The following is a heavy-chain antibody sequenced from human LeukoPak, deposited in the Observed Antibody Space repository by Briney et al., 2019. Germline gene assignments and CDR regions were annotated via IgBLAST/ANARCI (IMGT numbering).Heavy chain of an antibody. J-gene: IGHJ6*03. CDR2: IKKDGSEE. V-gene: IGHV3-7*01. D-gene: IGHD6-19*01. CDR3: ARFGVGGWPYYYYYMDV. CDR1: GFSFSNYW. Sequence: GGSLRLSCAASGFSFSNYWMTWVRQAPVEGLEWVADIKKDGSEEYYVDSVKGRFTISRDNAENSLYLQINSLRAEDTALYYCARFGVGGWPYYYYYMDVWGKGTTVTVSS.